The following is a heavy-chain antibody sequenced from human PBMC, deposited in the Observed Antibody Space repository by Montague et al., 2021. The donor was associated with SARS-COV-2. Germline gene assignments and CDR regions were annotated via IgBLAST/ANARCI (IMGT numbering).Heavy chain of an antibody. D-gene: IGHD3-3*01. V-gene: IGHV4-59*01. J-gene: IGHJ5*02. Sequence: SETLSLTCTVSGGSISSDYWSWMLQPPGKEREGSGDSDYSGGNNYNTSLKSRVTISVDTSKNQLSLKMSSVTAANTTVYYCARGLDHYDFWSGYYRPWFDPWGQGTLVTVSS. CDR2: SDYSGGN. CDR3: ARGLDHYDFWSGYYRPWFDP. CDR1: GGSISSDY.